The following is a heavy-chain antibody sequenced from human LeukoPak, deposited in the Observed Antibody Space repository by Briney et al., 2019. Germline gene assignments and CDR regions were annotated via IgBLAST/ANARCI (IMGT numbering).Heavy chain of an antibody. D-gene: IGHD3-3*01. Sequence: SETLSLTCTVSGGFISSSSYYWGWIRQPPGKGLEWIGSIYYSGSTYYNPSVKSRVTISVDTSKNQFSLKLSSVTAADTAVYYCARPNNYDFWSGYYGPVGYFDYWGQGTLVTVSS. V-gene: IGHV4-39*01. CDR3: ARPNNYDFWSGYYGPVGYFDY. J-gene: IGHJ4*02. CDR1: GGFISSSSYY. CDR2: IYYSGST.